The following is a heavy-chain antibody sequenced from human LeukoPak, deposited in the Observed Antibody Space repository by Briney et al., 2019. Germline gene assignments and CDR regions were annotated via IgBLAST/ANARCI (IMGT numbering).Heavy chain of an antibody. CDR1: GYTLTELS. V-gene: IGHV1-24*01. Sequence: ASVKVSCKFSGYTLTELSMHWVRQAPGKGLEWMGGFDAEDGETIYSQKFQGRVTMTEDTSTDTAYMELSSLRPEDTAVYYCATDRNDILYYGMDVWGQGTTVTVSS. J-gene: IGHJ6*02. CDR2: FDAEDGET. D-gene: IGHD2-15*01. CDR3: ATDRNDILYYGMDV.